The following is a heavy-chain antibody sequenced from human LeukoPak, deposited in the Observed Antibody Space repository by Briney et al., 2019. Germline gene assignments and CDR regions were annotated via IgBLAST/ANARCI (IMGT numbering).Heavy chain of an antibody. D-gene: IGHD6-19*01. J-gene: IGHJ4*02. Sequence: PSETLSLTCTVSGGSISSSSYYWGWIRQPPGKGLEWIGSIYYSGSTYDNPSLKSRVTISVDASKNQFSLKMSSVTAADAAVYYCARVSVSGVHLFDYWGQGTLVTVSS. CDR1: GGSISSSSYY. CDR3: ARVSVSGVHLFDY. CDR2: IYYSGST. V-gene: IGHV4-39*07.